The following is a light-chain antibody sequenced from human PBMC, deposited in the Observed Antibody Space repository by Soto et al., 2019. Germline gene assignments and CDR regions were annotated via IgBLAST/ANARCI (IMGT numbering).Light chain of an antibody. CDR1: QSIAGY. CDR2: SAS. Sequence: DIQMTQSPSSLSASVGDRVTITCRASQSIAGYLSWYQQRPGKAPKFLIYSASSLQRGVPSRFSGSGSGTDFSLTINGLQPEDFATYFCQQSFSVPITFGQGTQLEIK. V-gene: IGKV1-39*01. J-gene: IGKJ5*01. CDR3: QQSFSVPIT.